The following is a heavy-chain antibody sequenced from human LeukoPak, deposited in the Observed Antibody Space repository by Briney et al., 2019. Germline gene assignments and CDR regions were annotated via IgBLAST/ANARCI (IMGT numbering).Heavy chain of an antibody. CDR3: ASGLVTGTGR. J-gene: IGHJ4*02. CDR2: ISYDGSNK. Sequence: GGSLRLSCAASGFTFSSYAMHWVRQAPGKGLEWVAVISYDGSNKYYADSVKGRFTISRDNSKNTLYLQMNSVRAEDTAVYYCASGLVTGTGRWGQGTLVTVSS. D-gene: IGHD1-20*01. CDR1: GFTFSSYA. V-gene: IGHV3-30*04.